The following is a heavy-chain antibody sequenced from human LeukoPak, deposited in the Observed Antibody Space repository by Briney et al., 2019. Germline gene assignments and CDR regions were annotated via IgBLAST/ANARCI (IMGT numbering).Heavy chain of an antibody. CDR2: IKQDGSEK. CDR3: ARDRSGSL. Sequence: GGCLRLSCAASVFTFSSYGMSWVRQAPWKGLEWVANIKQDGSEKYYVDSAKGRFTISRDNAKNSLYLQMNSLRAEDTAVYYCARDRSGSLWGQGTLVTVSS. D-gene: IGHD1-26*01. J-gene: IGHJ4*02. V-gene: IGHV3-7*01. CDR1: VFTFSSYG.